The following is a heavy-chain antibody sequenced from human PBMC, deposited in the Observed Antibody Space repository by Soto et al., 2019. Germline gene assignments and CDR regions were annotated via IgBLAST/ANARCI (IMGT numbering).Heavy chain of an antibody. Sequence: VQLVESGGGLVQPGGSLRLSCVVSGFTFSSYAMHWVRQAPGKGLEWVAVISYDGSNKYYADSVKGRFTISRDNSKNTLYLQMNSLRAEDTAVYYCARGMRQWLTLEYFQHWGQGTLVTVSS. D-gene: IGHD6-19*01. CDR3: ARGMRQWLTLEYFQH. V-gene: IGHV3-30-3*01. J-gene: IGHJ1*01. CDR2: ISYDGSNK. CDR1: GFTFSSYA.